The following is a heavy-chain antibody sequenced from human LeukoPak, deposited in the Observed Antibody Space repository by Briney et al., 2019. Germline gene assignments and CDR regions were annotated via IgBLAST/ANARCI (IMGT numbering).Heavy chain of an antibody. CDR2: ISYDGSNK. J-gene: IGHJ5*02. CDR1: GFTFSSYA. V-gene: IGHV3-30-3*01. D-gene: IGHD4-17*01. CDR3: ARDRVTTVTTKWFDP. Sequence: GGSLRLSCAASGFTFSSYAMHWVRQAPGKGLEWVAVISYDGSNKYYADSVKGRFTISRDNSKNTLYLQMNSLRAEDTAVYYCARDRVTTVTTKWFDPWGQGTLVTVSS.